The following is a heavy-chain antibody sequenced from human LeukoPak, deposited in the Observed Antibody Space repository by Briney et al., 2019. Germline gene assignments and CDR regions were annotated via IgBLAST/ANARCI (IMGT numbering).Heavy chain of an antibody. J-gene: IGHJ4*02. Sequence: PRGSLRLSCAAPGFTFSNYWMSWVREAPRRGLEWVANIKQDGSEKYYVDSVKGRLTISRDKKSLYLQMNSRGAEDTAVYYCARDRYWWQHWGQGTLVTVSS. CDR1: GFTFSNYW. V-gene: IGHV3-7*01. CDR3: ARDRYWWQH. D-gene: IGHD2-8*02. CDR2: IKQDGSEK.